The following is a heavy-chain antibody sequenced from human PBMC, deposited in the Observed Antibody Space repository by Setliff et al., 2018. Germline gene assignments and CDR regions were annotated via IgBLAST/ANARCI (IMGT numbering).Heavy chain of an antibody. J-gene: IGHJ6*02. CDR2: IKQDGSVK. CDR1: GFTFSSYW. D-gene: IGHD6-13*01. Sequence: GGSLRLSCAASGFTFSSYWMNWVRQAPGKGLEWVANIKQDGSVKNYVDSVKGRFTISRDNAKNSLYLQMNSLRAEDTAVYYCARDPGGPIAAAGTSPYYYGMDVWGQGTTVTVSS. V-gene: IGHV3-7*01. CDR3: ARDPGGPIAAAGTSPYYYGMDV.